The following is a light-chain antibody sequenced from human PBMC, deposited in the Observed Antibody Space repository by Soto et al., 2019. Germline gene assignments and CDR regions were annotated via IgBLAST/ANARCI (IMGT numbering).Light chain of an antibody. CDR1: SSTMGTNT. Sequence: QSVLTQPPSASGTPGQRVIISCYGSSSTMGTNTVHWFQQFPGTAPKLLIYTNDQRPSGVPDRFSGSNSGTSASLAISGLQSEDEADYYCAVWDDSLNGHVFGTGTKVTVL. CDR3: AVWDDSLNGHV. CDR2: TND. V-gene: IGLV1-44*01. J-gene: IGLJ1*01.